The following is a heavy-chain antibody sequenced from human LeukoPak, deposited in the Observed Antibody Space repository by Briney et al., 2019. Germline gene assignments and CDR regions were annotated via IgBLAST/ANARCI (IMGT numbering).Heavy chain of an antibody. CDR3: ARVYYDFWSGCYTPLYFDY. Sequence: SETLSLNCTVSGGSISSSSYYWGWIRQPPGKGLEGIGRIYYSGSTYSNPSLQSRVTISVDTSKNQFSLKLSSVTAADTAVYYCARVYYDFWSGCYTPLYFDYWGQGTLVTVS. J-gene: IGHJ4*02. D-gene: IGHD3-3*01. CDR1: GGSISSSSYY. V-gene: IGHV4-39*01. CDR2: IYYSGST.